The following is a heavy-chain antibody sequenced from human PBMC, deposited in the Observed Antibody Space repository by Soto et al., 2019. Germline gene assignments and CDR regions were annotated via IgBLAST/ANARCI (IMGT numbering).Heavy chain of an antibody. J-gene: IGHJ3*01. D-gene: IGHD5-12*01. CDR3: ARGIRGHYGSDV. Sequence: EVQLVESGGDLVQPGGSLRLSCAASGFTFSSYWMHWVRQAPGKGLVWVSRVKSDGSTYYADSVKGRFTISRDNAKNTLYLQINSLTVEDTAVYYCARGIRGHYGSDVWGQGTMVTVSS. CDR1: GFTFSSYW. V-gene: IGHV3-74*01. CDR2: VKSDGST.